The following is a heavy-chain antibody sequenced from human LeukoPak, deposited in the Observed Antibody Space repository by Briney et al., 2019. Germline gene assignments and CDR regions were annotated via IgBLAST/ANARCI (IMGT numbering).Heavy chain of an antibody. V-gene: IGHV4-34*01. CDR2: INHSGST. Sequence: KPSETLSLTCAVYGGSFSGYYWSWIRQPPGKGLEWIGEINHSGSTNYNPSHKSRVTISVDTSKNQFSLKLSSVTAADTAVYYCAVDAGPYYYDSSGAPWGQGTLVTVSS. D-gene: IGHD3-22*01. CDR1: GGSFSGYY. CDR3: AVDAGPYYYDSSGAP. J-gene: IGHJ5*02.